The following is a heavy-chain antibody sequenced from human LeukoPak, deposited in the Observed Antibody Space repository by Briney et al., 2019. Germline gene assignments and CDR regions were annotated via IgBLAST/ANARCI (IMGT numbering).Heavy chain of an antibody. D-gene: IGHD3-10*01. CDR1: GVTFSNYW. Sequence: PGGSLRLSCAAAGVTFSNYWMSWVRQAPGKGLEWVSAISGSGGSTYYAASVKGRFTISRDNSKNTLYLQMNSLRAEDTAVYYCAKVEFTMVRGVIITGYFDYWGQGTLVTVSS. CDR3: AKVEFTMVRGVIITGYFDY. J-gene: IGHJ4*02. CDR2: ISGSGGST. V-gene: IGHV3-23*01.